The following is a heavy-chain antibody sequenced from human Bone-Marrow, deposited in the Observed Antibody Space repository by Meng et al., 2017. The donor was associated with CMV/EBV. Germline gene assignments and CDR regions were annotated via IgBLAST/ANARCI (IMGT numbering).Heavy chain of an antibody. V-gene: IGHV1-8*01. CDR3: ARGRIRYYYDSSGYYNNWFDP. CDR1: YA. Sequence: YAINWVRQATGQGLEWMGWMNPNSGNTGYAQKFQGRVTMTRNTSISTAYMELSSLRSEDTAVYYCARGRIRYYYDSSGYYNNWFDPWGQGTLVTVSS. D-gene: IGHD3-22*01. CDR2: MNPNSGNT. J-gene: IGHJ5*02.